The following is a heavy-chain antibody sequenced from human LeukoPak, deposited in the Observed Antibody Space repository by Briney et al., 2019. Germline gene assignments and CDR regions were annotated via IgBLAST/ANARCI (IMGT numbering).Heavy chain of an antibody. J-gene: IGHJ4*02. CDR3: ARDGTYRFDY. CDR1: GDSVSSNSVA. CDR2: TFYRSKWFN. V-gene: IGHV6-1*01. Sequence: SQTLTLTCAISGDSVSSNSVAWNWIRQYPSRGLEWLGRTFYRSKWFNDYAVSVKGRITINPDTSKNQFSLQLNSVTPEDTAVYYCARDGTYRFDYWGQGTLVTVSS.